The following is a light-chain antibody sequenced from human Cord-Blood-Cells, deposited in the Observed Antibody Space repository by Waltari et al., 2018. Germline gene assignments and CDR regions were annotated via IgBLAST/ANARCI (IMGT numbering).Light chain of an antibody. CDR1: QRISSY. J-gene: IGKJ5*01. Sequence: DIQMTQSPSSLSASVGDRVTITCRASQRISSYLNWYQQKPGKAPKLLIYAASSLQSGVPSRFSGSRSGKDFTLTISSLQPEDFATYYCQQSYSTPPITFGQGTRLEI. CDR2: AAS. V-gene: IGKV1-39*01. CDR3: QQSYSTPPIT.